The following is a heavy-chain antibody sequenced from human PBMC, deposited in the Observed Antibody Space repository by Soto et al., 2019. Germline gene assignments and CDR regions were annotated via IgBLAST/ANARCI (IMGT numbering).Heavy chain of an antibody. CDR3: ARGGHIAVVTDSFDS. D-gene: IGHD2-21*02. J-gene: IGHJ4*02. Sequence: ASVKVSCKSSGYPFNTYYLHCVRQAPGQGLEWMGMIHPSGGGSTYAQKFLGRVTMTMDSSTSTVFMELTSLRSADTAVYYCARGGHIAVVTDSFDSWGQGTLGTVSS. V-gene: IGHV1-46*02. CDR1: GYPFNTYY. CDR2: IHPSGGGS.